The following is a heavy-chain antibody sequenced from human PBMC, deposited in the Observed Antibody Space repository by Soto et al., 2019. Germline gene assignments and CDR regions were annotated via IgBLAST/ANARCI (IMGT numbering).Heavy chain of an antibody. Sequence: EVQLLESGGDSVQPGGSVRLSCAGSGFTFINYAMNWVRQAPGKGLEWVSTISDGGDATFFADSVRGRFTFSTDNSTNTVTLQMSRPGVDDTALYYCARKVVGSTSSPDYGYFQLCGRRPVVTVS. CDR1: GFTFINYA. V-gene: IGHV3-23*01. D-gene: IGHD2-15*01. J-gene: IGHJ2*01. CDR2: ISDGGDAT. CDR3: ARKVVGSTSSPDYGYFQL.